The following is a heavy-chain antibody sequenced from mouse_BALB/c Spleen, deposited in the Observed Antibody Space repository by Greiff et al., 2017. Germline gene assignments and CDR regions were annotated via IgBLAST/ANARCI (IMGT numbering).Heavy chain of an antibody. CDR2: ISYSGST. CDR1: GYSITSYYA. J-gene: IGHJ4*01. V-gene: IGHV3-2*02. D-gene: IGHD1-1*01. Sequence: EVQGVESGPGLVKPSQSLSLTCTVTGYSITSYYAWNWIRQSPGNKLVWKGYISYSGSTSYNPSLKSRISITRDTSKNPFFLQLNSVTTEDTATYYCARTSGNYSSSPLYAMDYWGQGTSVTVSS. CDR3: ARTSGNYSSSPLYAMDY.